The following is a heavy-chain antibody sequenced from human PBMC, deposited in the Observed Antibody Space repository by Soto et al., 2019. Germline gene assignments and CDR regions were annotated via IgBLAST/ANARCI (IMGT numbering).Heavy chain of an antibody. D-gene: IGHD3-16*02. Sequence: VKVSCKASGGTFSSYAIGWVRQAPGQGLEWMGGIIPIFGTANYAQKFQGRVTITADKSTSTAYMELSSLRSEDTAVYYCARDRSYDYVWGSYREKSYYFDYWGQGTLVTVSS. V-gene: IGHV1-69*06. CDR2: IIPIFGTA. CDR3: ARDRSYDYVWGSYREKSYYFDY. J-gene: IGHJ4*02. CDR1: GGTFSSYA.